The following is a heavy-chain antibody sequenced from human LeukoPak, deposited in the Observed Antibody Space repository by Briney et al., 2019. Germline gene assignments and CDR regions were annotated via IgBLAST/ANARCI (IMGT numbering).Heavy chain of an antibody. V-gene: IGHV1-24*01. CDR3: ATGYLVTAGLMDV. CDR2: FDPEDGKT. J-gene: IGHJ6*02. Sequence: GASVKVSCKVSGYTLTELSMFWVRQAPGKGLEWMGSFDPEDGKTVYAQKFQGRVTMTEDTSTDTAYMELSSLRSEDTAVYYCATGYLVTAGLMDVWGQGTTVIVSS. D-gene: IGHD6-13*01. CDR1: GYTLTELS.